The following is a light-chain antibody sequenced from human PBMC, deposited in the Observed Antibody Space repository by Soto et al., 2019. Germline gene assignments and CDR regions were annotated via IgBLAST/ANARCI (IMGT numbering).Light chain of an antibody. CDR2: AAS. J-gene: IGKJ2*01. CDR1: RTIIGY. Sequence: DIQMTQSPSSLSASVGDRVTITCRASRTIIGYLNWYQLKPGKAPKLLIYAASSLHSGVPSRFSGSGSGTDFTLTISGLQREDFATYYCQQSYSTGYTFAQGTKVEIK. CDR3: QQSYSTGYT. V-gene: IGKV1-39*01.